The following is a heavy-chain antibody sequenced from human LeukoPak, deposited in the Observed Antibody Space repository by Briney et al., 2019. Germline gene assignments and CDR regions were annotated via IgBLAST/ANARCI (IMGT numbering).Heavy chain of an antibody. CDR3: TSTHLGYTVTNDY. J-gene: IGHJ4*02. D-gene: IGHD4-11*01. CDR2: IKQDGSEK. CDR1: GFTFSSYW. V-gene: IGHV3-7*01. Sequence: GGSLRLSCAASGFTFSSYWMSWVRQAPGKGLEWVANIKQDGSEKYYVDSVKGRFTISRDNAKNSLYLQMNSLRAEDTAVYYCTSTHLGYTVTNDYWGQGTLVTVSS.